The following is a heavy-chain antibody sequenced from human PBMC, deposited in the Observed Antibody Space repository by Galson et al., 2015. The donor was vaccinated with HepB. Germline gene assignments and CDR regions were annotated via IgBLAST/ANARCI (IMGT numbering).Heavy chain of an antibody. V-gene: IGHV3-53*01. Sequence: SLRLSCAASGFSVSTNYMSWVRQAPGKGLEWVSLINRGGTTYYADSVRGRFTISRDNSKNTLYLQMNSLRAEDTAVYYCARDRVFGDYGMDVWGQGTTVTVSS. CDR3: ARDRVFGDYGMDV. CDR1: GFSVSTNY. D-gene: IGHD3-10*01. J-gene: IGHJ6*02. CDR2: INRGGTT.